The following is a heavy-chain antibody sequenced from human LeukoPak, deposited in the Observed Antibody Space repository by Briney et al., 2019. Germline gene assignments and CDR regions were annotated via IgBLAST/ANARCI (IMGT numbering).Heavy chain of an antibody. D-gene: IGHD6-19*01. J-gene: IGHJ4*02. Sequence: GGSLRLSCAASGFTFSNFWMTWVRQAPGKGLEWVAIIKQDGSQKYYVDSVKGRFTISRDNARNSLYLQMNSLRAEDTAVYWAVAGTTYWGEGTLVTVSS. CDR2: IKQDGSQK. CDR1: GFTFSNFW. V-gene: IGHV3-7*05. CDR3: VAGTTY.